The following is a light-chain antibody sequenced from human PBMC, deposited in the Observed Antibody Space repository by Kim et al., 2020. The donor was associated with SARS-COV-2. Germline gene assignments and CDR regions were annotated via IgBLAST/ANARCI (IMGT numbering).Light chain of an antibody. CDR3: QQYNNWPLYT. J-gene: IGKJ2*01. Sequence: VSPGGSATLSCRASQSISSNLAWYQHNPVQATRLLIYGASTRATAIPARFSGSGSGTEFTLTIDNLQPEDLGVYYCQQYNNWPLYTFGQGTKLEI. CDR2: GAS. V-gene: IGKV3-15*01. CDR1: QSISSN.